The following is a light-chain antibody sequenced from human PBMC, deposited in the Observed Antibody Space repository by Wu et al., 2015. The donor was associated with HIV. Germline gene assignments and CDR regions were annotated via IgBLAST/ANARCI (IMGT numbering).Light chain of an antibody. CDR1: QSIGSY. CDR3: QQRSNWLLT. J-gene: IGKJ4*01. V-gene: IGKV3-11*01. Sequence: DIVLTQSPGTLSLSPGERATLSCRASQSIGSYLAWYQQKPGQIPRLLIYDASNRATGIPARFSGSGSGTDFTLTISSLEPEDFAVYFCQQRSNWLLTFGGGTKVEI. CDR2: DAS.